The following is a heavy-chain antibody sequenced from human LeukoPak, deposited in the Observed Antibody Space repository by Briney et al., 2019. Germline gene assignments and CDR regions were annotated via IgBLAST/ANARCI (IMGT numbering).Heavy chain of an antibody. CDR3: ARTTSLTASGYDY. J-gene: IGHJ4*02. D-gene: IGHD4-17*01. CDR1: GYTFTSYH. V-gene: IGHV1-8*03. Sequence: ASVEVSCKTSGYTFTSYHINWVRQATGQGLEWMGWMNPYSGDRGYAQKFQGRVSITSDTSISTAYMELSSLRSDDTAVYFCARTTSLTASGYDYWGQGTLVTVSS. CDR2: MNPYSGDR.